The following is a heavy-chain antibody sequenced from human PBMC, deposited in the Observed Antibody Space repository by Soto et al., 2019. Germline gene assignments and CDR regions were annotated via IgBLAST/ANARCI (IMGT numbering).Heavy chain of an antibody. Sequence: PGESLKISCKGSGYSFTNYWIAWVRQMPGKGLEWMGIIHPGDSDPRYSPSFQGQVTISADKSISTAYLQWSSLKASDTAMYYCARRVNDYGIDHWGQGTLVTVSS. CDR3: ARRVNDYGIDH. V-gene: IGHV5-51*01. CDR2: IHPGDSDP. J-gene: IGHJ4*02. D-gene: IGHD4-17*01. CDR1: GYSFTNYW.